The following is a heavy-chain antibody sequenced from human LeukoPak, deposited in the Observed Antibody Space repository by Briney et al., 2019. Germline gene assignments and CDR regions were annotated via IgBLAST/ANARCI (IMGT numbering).Heavy chain of an antibody. D-gene: IGHD3-3*01. CDR1: GYTFTSYV. V-gene: IGHV1-18*01. Sequence: ASVKVSCKASGYTFTSYVFSWVRQAPGQGLEWMGWISAYNGNTNYAQKLQGRVTMTTDTSTSTAYMELRSLRSDDTAVYYCARVPIFGVVIRSVADYWGQGTLVTVSS. CDR3: ARVPIFGVVIRSVADY. J-gene: IGHJ4*02. CDR2: ISAYNGNT.